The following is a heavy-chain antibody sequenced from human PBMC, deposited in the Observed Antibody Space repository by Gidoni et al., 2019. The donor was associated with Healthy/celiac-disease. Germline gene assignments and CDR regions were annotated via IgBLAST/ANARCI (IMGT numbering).Heavy chain of an antibody. CDR3: ASHRSSGPNYHSVQDTGRLHY. CDR2: IYYSGST. D-gene: IGHD6-19*01. V-gene: IGHV4-39*01. CDR1: GGSISSSSYY. J-gene: IGHJ4*02. Sequence: QLQLQETGPGLVKPSETLYLTCTVSGGSISSSSYYWDWIRQPPGKGLGGIGSIYYSGSTYYNPSLKSRVTISVDTSKTQFSLKLSSVTAADTAVYYCASHRSSGPNYHSVQDTGRLHYWGQGPLVPVSA.